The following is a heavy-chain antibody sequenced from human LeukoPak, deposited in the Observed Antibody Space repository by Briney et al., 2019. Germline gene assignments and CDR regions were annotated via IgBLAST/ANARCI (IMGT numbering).Heavy chain of an antibody. Sequence: PSETLSLTCTVSGGSISSYYWSWIRQPPGKGLEWIGYIYYSGSTNYNPSLKSRVTISVDTSKNQFSLKLSSVTAADTAVYHCARVVPAAIVFDYWGQGTLVTVSS. V-gene: IGHV4-59*01. CDR2: IYYSGST. J-gene: IGHJ4*02. CDR1: GGSISSYY. D-gene: IGHD2-2*01. CDR3: ARVVPAAIVFDY.